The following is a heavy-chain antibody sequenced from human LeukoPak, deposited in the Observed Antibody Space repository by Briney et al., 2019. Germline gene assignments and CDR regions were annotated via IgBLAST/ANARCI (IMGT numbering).Heavy chain of an antibody. J-gene: IGHJ4*02. CDR1: GGSMSDNF. CDR2: IYPAGCT. D-gene: IGHD3-10*01. Sequence: KPAETLSLTCTLSGGSMSDNFWNWIRQPAGKGLEWVGRIYPAGCTSYNPSLKSRLTMSIDTSKNQFSLRLRSVSAADTAVYYCARCSYYGAGNSPYDLWGQGTLVTVSS. CDR3: ARCSYYGAGNSPYDL. V-gene: IGHV4-4*07.